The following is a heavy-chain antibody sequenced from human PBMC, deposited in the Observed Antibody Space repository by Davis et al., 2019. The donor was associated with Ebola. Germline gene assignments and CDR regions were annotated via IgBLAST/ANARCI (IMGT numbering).Heavy chain of an antibody. J-gene: IGHJ4*02. D-gene: IGHD6-19*01. CDR1: GYTFTKYG. CDR2: ISTDTGNP. CDR3: ARDLGLYSSGWYDY. Sequence: ASVKVSCKASGYTFTKYGMSWVRQAPGQGLEWMGWISTDTGNPTYAQGFTGRFVFSLDTSVSTAYLQISSLKAEDTAVYYCARDLGLYSSGWYDYWGQGTLVTVSS. V-gene: IGHV7-4-1*02.